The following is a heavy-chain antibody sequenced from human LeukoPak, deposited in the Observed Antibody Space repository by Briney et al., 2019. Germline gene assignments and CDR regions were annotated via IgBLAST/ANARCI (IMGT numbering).Heavy chain of an antibody. D-gene: IGHD3-10*01. V-gene: IGHV4-59*01. CDR3: VRDLTGAGFDP. Sequence: SQTLSLTCTVSGGSISSYYWSWIRQPPGKGLEWIGYINYSGSTNYNPSLESRVTISVDRSKTQFSLKLSSVTAADTAVYYCVRDLTGAGFDPWGQGTLVTVSS. CDR2: INYSGST. CDR1: GGSISSYY. J-gene: IGHJ5*02.